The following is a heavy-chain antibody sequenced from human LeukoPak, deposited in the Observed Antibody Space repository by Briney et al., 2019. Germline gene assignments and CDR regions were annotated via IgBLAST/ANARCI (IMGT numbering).Heavy chain of an antibody. D-gene: IGHD3-10*01. V-gene: IGHV3-74*01. CDR2: INTDGSTT. J-gene: IGHJ4*02. Sequence: PGGSLRLSCAASGFTFSSYWMHWVRQAPGKGLVWVSRINTDGSTTSSADSVKGRFTISRDNAKNTLYLQMNSLRAEDTAVYYCARVGVGSYDFDYWGQGTLVTVSS. CDR3: ARVGVGSYDFDY. CDR1: GFTFSSYW.